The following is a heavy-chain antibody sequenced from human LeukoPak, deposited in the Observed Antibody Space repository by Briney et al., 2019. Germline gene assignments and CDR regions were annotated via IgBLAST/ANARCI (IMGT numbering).Heavy chain of an antibody. D-gene: IGHD6-13*01. CDR3: AKARWDSSSFLDY. CDR2: IRYDGTNK. Sequence: PGGSLRLSCAASGFSFSTYGMHWVRQAPGKGLEWVAFIRYDGTNKYYADSVKGRFTISRDNSKNTLYLQMNSLRAEDTAVYYCAKARWDSSSFLDYWGQGTLVSVSS. J-gene: IGHJ4*02. V-gene: IGHV3-30*02. CDR1: GFSFSTYG.